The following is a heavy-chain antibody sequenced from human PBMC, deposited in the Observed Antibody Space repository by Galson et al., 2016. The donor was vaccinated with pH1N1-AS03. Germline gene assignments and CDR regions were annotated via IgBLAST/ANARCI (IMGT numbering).Heavy chain of an antibody. CDR3: ATGGTYTSGWILDY. V-gene: IGHV3-7*03. CDR2: INQDGSDK. CDR1: GFTYDVYW. D-gene: IGHD6-19*01. Sequence: SLRLSCAASGFTYDVYWMTWVRQAPGKGLEWVAKINQDGSDKKYANSVKGRFTISRDNAENSLYLQMNSLRSEDTAVYYYATGGTYTSGWILDYWGQGTLVAVSS. J-gene: IGHJ4*02.